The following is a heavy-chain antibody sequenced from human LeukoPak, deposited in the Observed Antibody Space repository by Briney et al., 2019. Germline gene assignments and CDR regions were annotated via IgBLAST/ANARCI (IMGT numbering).Heavy chain of an antibody. V-gene: IGHV3-30-3*01. CDR2: ISYDGSNK. D-gene: IGHD2-2*01. CDR1: GFTFSSYA. CDR3: ARAPVVKYQLLIDY. J-gene: IGHJ4*02. Sequence: PGGSLRLSCAASGFTFSSYAMHWVRQAPGKGLEWVAVISYDGSNKYYADSVKGRFTISRDNSKNTLYLQMNSLRAEGTAVYYCARAPVVKYQLLIDYWGQGTLVTVSS.